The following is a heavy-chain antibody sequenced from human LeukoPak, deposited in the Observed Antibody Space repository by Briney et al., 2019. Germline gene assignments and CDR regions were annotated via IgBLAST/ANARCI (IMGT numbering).Heavy chain of an antibody. CDR3: AREYYDILTGYYRFDY. D-gene: IGHD3-9*01. Sequence: PSETLSLTCTVPGGSISSYYWSWIRQPPGKGLEWIGYIYYSGSTNYNPSLTSRVTISVDTSKNQFSLKLSSVTAADTAVYYCAREYYDILTGYYRFDYWGQGTLVTVSS. CDR2: IYYSGST. CDR1: GGSISSYY. J-gene: IGHJ4*02. V-gene: IGHV4-59*01.